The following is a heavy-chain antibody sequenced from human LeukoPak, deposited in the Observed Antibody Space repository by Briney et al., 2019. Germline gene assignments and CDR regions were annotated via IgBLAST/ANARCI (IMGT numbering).Heavy chain of an antibody. J-gene: IGHJ1*01. CDR1: GYSISSGYY. V-gene: IGHV4-38-2*02. CDR2: IYHSGST. Sequence: SETLSLTCTVSGYSISSGYYWGWIRQPPGKGLEWIGSIYHSGSTYYNPSLKSRVTISVDTSKNQFSLKLSSVTAADTAVYYCASVIAAAGTEYFQHWGQGTLVTVSS. CDR3: ASVIAAAGTEYFQH. D-gene: IGHD6-13*01.